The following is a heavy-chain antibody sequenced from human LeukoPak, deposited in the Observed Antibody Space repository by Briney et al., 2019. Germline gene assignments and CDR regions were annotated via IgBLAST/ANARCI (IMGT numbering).Heavy chain of an antibody. Sequence: PSETLSLTCAVYGGSFSGYYWSWIRQPPGKGLEWIGEINHSGSTNYNPSLKSRVTISVDTSKNQFSLKLSSVTAADTAVYYCARRPARYSSSWFTTGGYFDYWGQGTLVTVSS. CDR3: ARRPARYSSSWFTTGGYFDY. J-gene: IGHJ4*02. D-gene: IGHD6-13*01. CDR2: INHSGST. V-gene: IGHV4-34*01. CDR1: GGSFSGYY.